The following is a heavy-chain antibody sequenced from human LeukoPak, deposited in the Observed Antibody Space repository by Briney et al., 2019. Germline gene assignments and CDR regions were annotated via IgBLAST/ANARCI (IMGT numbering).Heavy chain of an antibody. CDR3: ARAYSICSSTSCYTAED. Sequence: SETLSLTCTVSGGSISSYYWSWIRQPAGKGLEWIGRIYTSGSTNYNPSLKSRVTMSVDTSKNQFSLKLSSVTAADTAVYYCARAYSICSSTSCYTAEDWGQGTLVTVSS. V-gene: IGHV4-4*07. J-gene: IGHJ4*02. CDR1: GGSISSYY. CDR2: IYTSGST. D-gene: IGHD2-2*02.